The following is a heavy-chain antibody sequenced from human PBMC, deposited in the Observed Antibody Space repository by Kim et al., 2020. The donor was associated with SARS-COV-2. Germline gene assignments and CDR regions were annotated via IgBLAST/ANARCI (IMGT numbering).Heavy chain of an antibody. Sequence: SETLSLTCTVSGGSISSSSYYWGWIRQPPGKGLEWIGSIYYSGSTYYNPSLKSRVTISVDTSKNQFSLKLSSVTAADTAVYYCAREKGDSSSWYYFDYWG. V-gene: IGHV4-39*07. J-gene: IGHJ4*01. D-gene: IGHD6-13*01. CDR3: AREKGDSSSWYYFDY. CDR1: GGSISSSSYY. CDR2: IYYSGST.